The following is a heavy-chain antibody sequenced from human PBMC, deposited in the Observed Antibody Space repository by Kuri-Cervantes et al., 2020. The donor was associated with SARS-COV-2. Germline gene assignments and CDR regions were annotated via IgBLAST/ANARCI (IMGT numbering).Heavy chain of an antibody. Sequence: GGSLRLSCKGCGYSFSSYWISWVRQMPGKGLEWMGRIDPSDSYTNYSPPLRGNVTISADKSISTAYLQWSGLKASDSAMYYCTRNLSSDALSDPWGQGNLVTVSS. CDR3: TRNLSSDALSDP. D-gene: IGHD6-19*01. V-gene: IGHV5-10-1*01. CDR2: IDPSDSYT. J-gene: IGHJ5*02. CDR1: GYSFSSYW.